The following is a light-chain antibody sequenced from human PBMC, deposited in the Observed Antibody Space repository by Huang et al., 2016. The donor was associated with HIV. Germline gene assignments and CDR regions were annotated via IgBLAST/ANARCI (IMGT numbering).Light chain of an antibody. CDR3: QQYGSSPRT. V-gene: IGKV3-20*01. CDR2: GAS. Sequence: EIVLTQSPGTLSLSPGERATLSCRASQSVSSSYFAWYQQKPGQPPRLLIYGASSRATGIPDRFSGSGSGTDFTLTISRLEPEDFALYYCQQYGSSPRTFGQGTKVEIK. J-gene: IGKJ1*01. CDR1: QSVSSSY.